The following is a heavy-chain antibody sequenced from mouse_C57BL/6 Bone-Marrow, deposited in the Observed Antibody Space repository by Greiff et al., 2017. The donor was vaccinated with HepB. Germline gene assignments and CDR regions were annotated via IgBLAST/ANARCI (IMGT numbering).Heavy chain of an antibody. CDR1: GFSFNTYA. V-gene: IGHV10-1*01. Sequence: EVHLVESGGGLVQPKGSLKLSCAASGFSFNTYAMNWVRQAPGKGLEWVARIRSKSNNYATYYDDSVKDRFTISRDDTESMLYLQMNNLKTEDTAKYYCVGHDYYYGSSPAYWGQGTLVTVSA. D-gene: IGHD1-1*01. J-gene: IGHJ3*01. CDR3: VGHDYYYGSSPAY. CDR2: IRSKSNNYAT.